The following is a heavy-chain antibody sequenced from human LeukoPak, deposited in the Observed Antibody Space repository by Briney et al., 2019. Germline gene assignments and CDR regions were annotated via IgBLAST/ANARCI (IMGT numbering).Heavy chain of an antibody. CDR1: GYTFTGYY. J-gene: IGHJ4*02. CDR3: ARSRATYYYDSTLAYDY. D-gene: IGHD3-22*01. Sequence: ASVKVSCKASGYTFTGYYMHWVRQAPGQGLEWMGWINPNSGGTNYAQKFQGRVTMTRDTSISTAYMELSRLRSDDTAVYYCARSRATYYYDSTLAYDYWGQGTPVTVSS. CDR2: INPNSGGT. V-gene: IGHV1-2*02.